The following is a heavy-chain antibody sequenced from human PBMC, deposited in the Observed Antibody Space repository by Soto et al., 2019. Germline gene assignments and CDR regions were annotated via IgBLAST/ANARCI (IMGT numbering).Heavy chain of an antibody. V-gene: IGHV1-2*02. Sequence: ASVKVSCKASGYTFTGYYMHWVRQAPGQGLEWMGWINPNSGGTNYAQKFQGRVTMTRDTSISTAYMELSRLRSDDTAVYYCARDSNGYPHGYYYYYGVDVWGQGTTVTVSS. CDR2: INPNSGGT. CDR1: GYTFTGYY. D-gene: IGHD5-18*01. CDR3: ARDSNGYPHGYYYYYGVDV. J-gene: IGHJ6*02.